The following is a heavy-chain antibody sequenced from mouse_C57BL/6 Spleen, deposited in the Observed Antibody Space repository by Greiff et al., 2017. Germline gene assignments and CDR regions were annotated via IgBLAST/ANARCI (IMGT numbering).Heavy chain of an antibody. CDR3: ARGDLYYAMDY. J-gene: IGHJ4*01. V-gene: IGHV1-82*01. CDR1: GYAFSSSW. Sequence: QVQLKESGPELVKPGASVKISCKASGYAFSSSWMNWVKQRPGKGLEWIGRIYPGDGDTNYNGKFKGKATLTADKSSSTAYMQLSSLTSEDSAVYFCARGDLYYAMDYWGQGTSVTVSS. CDR2: IYPGDGDT.